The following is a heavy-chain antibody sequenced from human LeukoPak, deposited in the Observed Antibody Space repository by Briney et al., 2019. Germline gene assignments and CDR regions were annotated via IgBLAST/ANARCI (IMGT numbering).Heavy chain of an antibody. CDR1: GGSFSGYY. CDR2: INHSGST. J-gene: IGHJ4*02. CDR3: ARSKRSNYYGSGSYYNGGYFDY. Sequence: PSETLSLTCAVYGGSFSGYYWSWIRQPPGKGLEWIGEINHSGSTNYNPSLKSRVTISVDTSKNQFSLKLSSVTAADTAVYYCARSKRSNYYGSGSYYNGGYFDYWGQGTLVTVSS. D-gene: IGHD3-10*01. V-gene: IGHV4-34*01.